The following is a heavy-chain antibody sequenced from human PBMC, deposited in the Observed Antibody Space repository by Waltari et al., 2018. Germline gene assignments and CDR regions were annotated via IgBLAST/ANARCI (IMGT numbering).Heavy chain of an antibody. CDR1: GFNFSDYW. V-gene: IGHV3-74*01. Sequence: EVQLVEAGGDLGQPGGSLRLSCEAAGFNFSDYWMHWVRQAPGKGRVLVVRFNGYGYAITYSDSVQGRFTCSRDNTKNTLYLQLNSLRAEDTAVYYCARKWGRGYTYGPFYFDYWGRGTLVTVSS. J-gene: IGHJ4*02. CDR2: FNGYGYAI. CDR3: ARKWGRGYTYGPFYFDY. D-gene: IGHD5-18*01.